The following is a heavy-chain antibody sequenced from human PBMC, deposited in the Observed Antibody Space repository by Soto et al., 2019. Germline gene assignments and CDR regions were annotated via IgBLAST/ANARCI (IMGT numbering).Heavy chain of an antibody. D-gene: IGHD3-10*01. CDR3: ARAVRAAEFAFDI. V-gene: IGHV4-61*01. CDR2: LYYGGST. CDR1: GGSVSSGSYY. J-gene: IGHJ3*02. Sequence: SETLSLTCVVSGGSVSSGSYYWSWIRQPPGKGLEWIAYLYYGGSTNYNPSLKSRVTISVDMSKNQFSLKLSSVTTADSAVYYCARAVRAAEFAFDIWGQGTMVTVSS.